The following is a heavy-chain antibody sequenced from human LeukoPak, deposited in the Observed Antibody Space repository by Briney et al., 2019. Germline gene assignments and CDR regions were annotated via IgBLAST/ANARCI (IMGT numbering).Heavy chain of an antibody. Sequence: ASVKVSCKASGYTFTSYGIIWVRQAPGQGLEWMGWISAYNGNTNYAQKLQGRVTMTTDTSTSTAYMELRSLRSDDTAVYYCARNDYDSSGPEYDYWGQGTLVTVSS. CDR2: ISAYNGNT. V-gene: IGHV1-18*01. J-gene: IGHJ4*02. D-gene: IGHD3-22*01. CDR3: ARNDYDSSGPEYDY. CDR1: GYTFTSYG.